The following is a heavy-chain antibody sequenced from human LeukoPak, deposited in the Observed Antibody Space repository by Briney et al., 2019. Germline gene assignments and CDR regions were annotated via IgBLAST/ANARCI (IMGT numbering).Heavy chain of an antibody. V-gene: IGHV3-21*01. CDR1: GFTFSSYR. CDR2: ISSSSSYI. J-gene: IGHJ6*02. CDR3: ARDCWYYDFWSGLHGVYYYGMDV. D-gene: IGHD3-3*01. Sequence: GGSLRLSCAASGFTFSSYRMNWVRQAPGKGLEWVSSISSSSSYIYYADSVRGRFTISRDNAKNSLYLQMNSLRAEDTAVYYCARDCWYYDFWSGLHGVYYYGMDVWGQGTTVTVSS.